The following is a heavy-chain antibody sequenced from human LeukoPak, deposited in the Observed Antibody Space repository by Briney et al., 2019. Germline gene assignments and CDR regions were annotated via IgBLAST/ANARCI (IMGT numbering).Heavy chain of an antibody. CDR1: GFTFSSYA. Sequence: GGSLRLSCAASGFTFSSYAMSWVRQAPGKGLEWVSAISGSGGSTYYADSVKGRFTISRDNSKNTLYLQMNSLRAEDTAVYYCATSLVGATSHYFDYWGQGTLVTVSS. CDR3: ATSLVGATSHYFDY. D-gene: IGHD1-26*01. V-gene: IGHV3-23*01. CDR2: ISGSGGST. J-gene: IGHJ4*02.